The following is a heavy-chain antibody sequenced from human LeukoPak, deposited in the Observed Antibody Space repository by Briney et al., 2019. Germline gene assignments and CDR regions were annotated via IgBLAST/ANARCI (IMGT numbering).Heavy chain of an antibody. CDR1: GHTFTSYG. CDR2: ISAYNGNT. D-gene: IGHD3-22*01. V-gene: IGHV1-18*01. J-gene: IGHJ6*02. Sequence: GASVKVSCKASGHTFTSYGISWVRQAPGQGLEWRGWISAYNGNTNYAQKLQGRVTMTTDTSTSTAYMELRSLRSDDTAVYYCARATYYDSSGHYYGMDVWGQGTTVTVSS. CDR3: ARATYYDSSGHYYGMDV.